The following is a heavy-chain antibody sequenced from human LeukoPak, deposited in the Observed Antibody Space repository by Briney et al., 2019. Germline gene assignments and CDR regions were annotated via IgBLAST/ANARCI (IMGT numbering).Heavy chain of an antibody. Sequence: GGSLRLSCTASGFTFSHHWMTWVRQAPGKGLEWVANIKEDGSEKDYVDSVKGRFTISRDNGKNSLYLQMNSLRGEDTAVYYCSRLNWNYADYWGQGTLVTVST. J-gene: IGHJ4*02. CDR3: SRLNWNYADY. D-gene: IGHD3-3*01. V-gene: IGHV3-7*01. CDR1: GFTFSHHW. CDR2: IKEDGSEK.